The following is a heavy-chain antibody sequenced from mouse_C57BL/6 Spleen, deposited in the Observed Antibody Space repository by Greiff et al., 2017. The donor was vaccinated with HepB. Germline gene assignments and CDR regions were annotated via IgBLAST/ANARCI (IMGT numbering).Heavy chain of an antibody. CDR2: ISGGGGNT. CDR3: ARRGYGSSYYAMDY. V-gene: IGHV5-9*01. D-gene: IGHD1-1*01. Sequence: EVQVVESGGGLVKPGGSLKLSCAASGFTFSSYTMSWVRQTPEKRLEWVATISGGGGNTYYPDSVKGRFTISRDNAKNTLYLQMSSLRSEDTALYYCARRGYGSSYYAMDYWGQGTSVTVSS. CDR1: GFTFSSYT. J-gene: IGHJ4*01.